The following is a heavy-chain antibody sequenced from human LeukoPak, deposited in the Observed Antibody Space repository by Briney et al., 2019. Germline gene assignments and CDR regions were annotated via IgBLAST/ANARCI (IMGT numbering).Heavy chain of an antibody. J-gene: IGHJ5*02. D-gene: IGHD3-10*01. CDR2: IYYSGST. V-gene: IGHV4-39*01. Sequence: SETLSLTCTVSGSSISSSSYFWGWIRQPPGKGLEWIGSIYYSGSTYYNPSLKSRVTISVDMSKNQFSMKLSSVTAADTAVYYCASALWFGELELDPWGQGTLVTVSS. CDR3: ASALWFGELELDP. CDR1: GSSISSSSYF.